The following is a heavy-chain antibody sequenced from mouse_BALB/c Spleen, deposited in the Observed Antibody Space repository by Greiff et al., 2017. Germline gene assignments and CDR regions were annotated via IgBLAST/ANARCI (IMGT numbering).Heavy chain of an antibody. CDR2: ISSGSSTI. V-gene: IGHV5-17*02. Sequence: DVKLVESGGGLVQPGGSRKLSCAASGFTFSSFGMHWVRQAPEKGLEWVAYISSGSSTIYYADTVKGRFTISRDNPKNTLFLQMTSLRSEDTAMYYCARSGTGYYAMDYWGQGTSVTVSS. J-gene: IGHJ4*01. CDR3: ARSGTGYYAMDY. CDR1: GFTFSSFG. D-gene: IGHD4-1*01.